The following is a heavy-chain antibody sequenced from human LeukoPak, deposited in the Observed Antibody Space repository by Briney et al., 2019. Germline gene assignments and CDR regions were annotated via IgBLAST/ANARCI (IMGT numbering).Heavy chain of an antibody. CDR3: AKSGLNRFDY. CDR1: RFSFSSYA. J-gene: IGHJ4*02. CDR2: FSGSGGST. D-gene: IGHD2-15*01. Sequence: GGSLRLSCAVSRFSFSSYAMNWVRQAPGKGLEWVSTFSGSGGSTHYADSVKGRFTISRDNSKNTLYLQMNSLRAEDTAVYYCAKSGLNRFDYWGQGTLVTVSS. V-gene: IGHV3-23*01.